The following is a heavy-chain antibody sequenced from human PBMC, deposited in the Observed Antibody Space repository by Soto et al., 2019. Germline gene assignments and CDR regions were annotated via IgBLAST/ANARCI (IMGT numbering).Heavy chain of an antibody. CDR1: GFTFSSYA. Sequence: PGGSLRLSCAASGFTFSSYAMSWVRQAPGKGLEWVSAISGSGGSTYYADSVKGRFIISRDNSKNTLYLQMNSLRAEDTAVYYCAKDPAIVVVPQYYYYGMDVWGQGTTVTVSS. D-gene: IGHD2-2*01. J-gene: IGHJ6*02. CDR2: ISGSGGST. V-gene: IGHV3-23*01. CDR3: AKDPAIVVVPQYYYYGMDV.